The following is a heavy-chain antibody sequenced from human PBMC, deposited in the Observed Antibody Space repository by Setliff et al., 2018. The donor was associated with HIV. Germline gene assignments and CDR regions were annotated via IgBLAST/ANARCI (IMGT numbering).Heavy chain of an antibody. CDR3: ARGVNFDY. Sequence: PSETLSLTCTVSGGSISSHYWSWIRQPPGKGLEWIGHIYTSGSTNYNPSLKSRVTMSVGTSRNQSSLKLTSVTAADTATYYCARGVNFDYWGQGTQVTVPQ. CDR2: IYTSGST. CDR1: GGSISSHY. D-gene: IGHD3-3*01. V-gene: IGHV4-59*11. J-gene: IGHJ4*02.